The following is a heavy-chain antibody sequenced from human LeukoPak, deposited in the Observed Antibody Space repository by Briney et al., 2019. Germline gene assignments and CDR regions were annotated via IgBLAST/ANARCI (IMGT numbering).Heavy chain of an antibody. Sequence: QPGGSLRLSCAASGFTFSSYAMHWVRQAPGKGLEYVSAISSNGGSTYYANSVKGRFTISRDNSKNTLYLQMGSLRAEDMAVFYCARGRWELEGPTYYFDYWGQGTLVTVSS. J-gene: IGHJ4*02. CDR2: ISSNGGST. V-gene: IGHV3-64*01. CDR3: ARGRWELEGPTYYFDY. D-gene: IGHD1-26*01. CDR1: GFTFSSYA.